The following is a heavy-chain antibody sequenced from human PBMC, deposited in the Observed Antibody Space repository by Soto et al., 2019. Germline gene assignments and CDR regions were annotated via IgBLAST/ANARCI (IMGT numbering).Heavy chain of an antibody. J-gene: IGHJ4*02. D-gene: IGHD2-21*02. CDR2: IYYSGRT. V-gene: IGHV4-39*01. CDR1: GESISSSSYY. CDR3: VRQRTTVVTQAYFDH. Sequence: SETLSLTCIVSGESISSSSYYWGWIRQPPGKGLEWIGRIYYSGRTYYNPSFKSRVTRSIDTSKNQFSLKLSSVTATDTAVYYCVRQRTTVVTQAYFDHWGQGALVTVSS.